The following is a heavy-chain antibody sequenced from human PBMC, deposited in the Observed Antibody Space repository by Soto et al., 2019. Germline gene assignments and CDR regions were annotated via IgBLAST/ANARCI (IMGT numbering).Heavy chain of an antibody. CDR2: IYWNDDK. D-gene: IGHD4-17*01. CDR3: AHRTTTFPLAY. J-gene: IGHJ4*02. Sequence: QITLMESGPTLVQPTQTLTLTCTFSGFSLSTRGVAVAWIRQPPGKALEWLALIYWNDDKRYSPSLKNRVTITKDPSKSQVLLTLNHLDPVATATYYCAHRTTTFPLAYWGQGTLVTVSS. CDR1: GFSLSTRGVA. V-gene: IGHV2-5*01.